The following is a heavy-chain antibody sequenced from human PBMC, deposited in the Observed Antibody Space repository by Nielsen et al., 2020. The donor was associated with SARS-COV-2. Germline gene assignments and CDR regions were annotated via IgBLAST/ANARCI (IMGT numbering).Heavy chain of an antibody. CDR2: INSDGSST. V-gene: IGHV3-74*01. CDR3: ARGRSGIAAAGTGNWFDP. CDR1: GFTFSSYW. D-gene: IGHD6-13*01. Sequence: LKISCAASGFTFSSYWMHWVRQAPGKGLVWVSRINSDGSSTSYADSVKGRFTISRDNAKNTLYLQMNSLRAEDTAVYYCARGRSGIAAAGTGNWFDPWGQGTLVTVSS. J-gene: IGHJ5*02.